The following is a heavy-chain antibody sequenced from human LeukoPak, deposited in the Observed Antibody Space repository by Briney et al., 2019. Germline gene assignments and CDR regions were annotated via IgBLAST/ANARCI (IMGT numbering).Heavy chain of an antibody. CDR2: INAGNGNT. CDR1: GYTFTGYY. J-gene: IGHJ6*02. CDR3: ARDGVGITMIVVHYYGMDV. Sequence: ASVKVSCKASGYTFTGYYMHWVRQAPGQRLEWMGWINAGNGNTKYSQKFQGRVTITRDTSASTAYMELSSLRSEDTAVYYCARDGVGITMIVVHYYGMDVWGQGTTVTVSS. D-gene: IGHD3-22*01. V-gene: IGHV1-3*01.